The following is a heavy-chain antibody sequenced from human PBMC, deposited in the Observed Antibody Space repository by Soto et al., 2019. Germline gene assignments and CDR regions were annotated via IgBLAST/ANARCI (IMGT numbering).Heavy chain of an antibody. J-gene: IGHJ6*02. Sequence: QVQLQESGPGLVKPSQTLSLTCTVSGGSISSGGYYWSWIRQHPGKGLEWIGYIYYSGSTYYNPSLKSRVTISVDTSKTQSSLKLSSVPAADTAVYYWARDIPLSGSGTYGMDVWGQGTTVTVSS. CDR1: GGSISSGGYY. CDR2: IYYSGST. D-gene: IGHD3-10*01. CDR3: ARDIPLSGSGTYGMDV. V-gene: IGHV4-31*03.